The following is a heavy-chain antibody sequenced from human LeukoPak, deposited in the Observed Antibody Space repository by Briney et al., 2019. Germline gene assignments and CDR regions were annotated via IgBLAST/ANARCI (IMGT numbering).Heavy chain of an antibody. CDR1: GYTFTSYY. J-gene: IGHJ4*02. V-gene: IGHV1-46*01. Sequence: ASVKVSCKASGYTFTSYYMHWMRQAPGQGPEWMGIINPRGGSTDYSQKFQDRVTMSSDTSTSTVYMKLSSLRSEDTAVYFCARVGVTAATADYWGQGTLVTVSS. CDR2: INPRGGST. D-gene: IGHD6-25*01. CDR3: ARVGVTAATADY.